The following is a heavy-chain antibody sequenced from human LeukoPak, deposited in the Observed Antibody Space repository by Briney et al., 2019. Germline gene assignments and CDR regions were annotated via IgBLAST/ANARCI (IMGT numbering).Heavy chain of an antibody. D-gene: IGHD6-19*01. CDR3: AKTPVAGYFDY. Sequence: GGSLRLSCAASGFTLSSYGMHWVRQAPGKGLEWVAVISYDGSNKYYADSVKGRFTISRDNSKNTLYLQMNSLRAEDTAVYYCAKTPVAGYFDYWGQGTLVTVSS. CDR1: GFTLSSYG. V-gene: IGHV3-30*18. J-gene: IGHJ4*02. CDR2: ISYDGSNK.